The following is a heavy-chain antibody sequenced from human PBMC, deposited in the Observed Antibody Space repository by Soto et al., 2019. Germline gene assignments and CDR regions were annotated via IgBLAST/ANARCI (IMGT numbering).Heavy chain of an antibody. D-gene: IGHD3-10*01. J-gene: IGHJ6*02. CDR2: ISTYTGNT. CDR3: ARGYYYGSGRPTPGGMDV. V-gene: IGHV1-18*01. CDR1: GYTFTNYD. Sequence: ASVKVSCKASGYTFTNYDINWVRQAPGQGLEWMGWISTYTGNTNYAQKLQGRVTMTTDTSTSTAYMELRSLRSDDTAVYYCARGYYYGSGRPTPGGMDVWGQGTKVTVSS.